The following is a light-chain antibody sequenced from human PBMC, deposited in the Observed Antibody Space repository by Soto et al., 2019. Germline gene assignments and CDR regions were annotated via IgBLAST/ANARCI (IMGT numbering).Light chain of an antibody. CDR3: QQYHSYAIT. J-gene: IGKJ5*01. V-gene: IGKV1-39*01. Sequence: DIQMTQSPSTLSASVEDRVTITCRASQSIRSYLNWYQQKPGKAPQFLIYAATNLQSGVPSRFSGSGSGTDFTLAISSLQPEDFATYYCQQYHSYAITFGQGTRLE. CDR2: AAT. CDR1: QSIRSY.